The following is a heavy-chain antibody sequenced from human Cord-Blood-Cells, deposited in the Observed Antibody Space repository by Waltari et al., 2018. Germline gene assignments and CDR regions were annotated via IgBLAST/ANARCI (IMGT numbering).Heavy chain of an antibody. CDR3: ARHQLVTIDY. CDR1: GGPISSSSYY. D-gene: IGHD1-1*01. J-gene: IGHJ4*02. V-gene: IGHV4-39*01. Sequence: QLQLQESGPGLVKPSETLSLTCTVPGGPISSSSYYWGWIRQPPGKGLEWIGSIYYSGSTYYNPSLKSRVTISVDTSKNQFSLKLSSVTAADTAVYYCARHQLVTIDYWGQGTLVTVSS. CDR2: IYYSGST.